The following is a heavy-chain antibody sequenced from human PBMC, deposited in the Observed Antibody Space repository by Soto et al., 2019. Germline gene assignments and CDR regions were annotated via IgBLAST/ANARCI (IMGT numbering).Heavy chain of an antibody. Sequence: PSETLSLTCTVSGGSISSYYWSWIRQPPGKGLEWIGYIYYSGSTNYNPSLKSRVTISVDTSKNQFSLKLSLKLSSVTAADTAVYYCARRWGDYFAYWGQGTPVTVSS. V-gene: IGHV4-59*08. D-gene: IGHD3-16*01. CDR2: IYYSGST. J-gene: IGHJ4*02. CDR1: GGSISSYY. CDR3: ARRWGDYFAY.